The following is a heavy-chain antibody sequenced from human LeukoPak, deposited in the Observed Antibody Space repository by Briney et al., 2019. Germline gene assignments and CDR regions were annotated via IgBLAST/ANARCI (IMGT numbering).Heavy chain of an antibody. CDR3: ARDSNILTGYYYYYYMDV. CDR1: GFTFSSYS. CDR2: ISSSSSYI. V-gene: IGHV3-21*04. Sequence: GGSLRLSCAASGFTFSSYSMNWVRQAPGKGLEWVSSISSSSSYIYYADSVRGRFTISRDNAKNSLYLQMNSLRAEDTAVYYCARDSNILTGYYYYYYMDVWGKGTTVTISS. J-gene: IGHJ6*03. D-gene: IGHD3-9*01.